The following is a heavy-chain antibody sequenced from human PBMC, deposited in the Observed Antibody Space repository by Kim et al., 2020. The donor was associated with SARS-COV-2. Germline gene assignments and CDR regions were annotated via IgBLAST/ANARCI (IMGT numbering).Heavy chain of an antibody. D-gene: IGHD3-10*01. Sequence: GGSLRLSCAASGFTVSSNYMSWVRQAPGKGLEWVSVIYSGGSTYYADSVKGRFTISRDNSKNTLYLQMNSLRAEDTAVYYCARDRRGVRVQYYYYGMDVWGQGTTVTVPS. CDR1: GFTVSSNY. CDR2: IYSGGST. CDR3: ARDRRGVRVQYYYYGMDV. J-gene: IGHJ6*02. V-gene: IGHV3-66*02.